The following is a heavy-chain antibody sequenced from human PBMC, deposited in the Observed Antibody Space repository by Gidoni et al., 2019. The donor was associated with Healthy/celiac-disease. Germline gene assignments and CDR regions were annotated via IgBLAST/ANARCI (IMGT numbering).Heavy chain of an antibody. CDR3: SATVTTGPIAFDI. CDR2: IKSKTDGGTT. J-gene: IGHJ3*02. CDR1: GFTFSNAW. Sequence: EVQLVESGGGLVKPGGSLRLSCAASGFTFSNAWMSWVRQAPGKGLEWVGRIKSKTDGGTTDYAAPVKGRFTISRDDSKNTLYLQMNSLKTEDTAVYYCSATVTTGPIAFDIWGQGTMVTVSS. V-gene: IGHV3-15*01. D-gene: IGHD4-17*01.